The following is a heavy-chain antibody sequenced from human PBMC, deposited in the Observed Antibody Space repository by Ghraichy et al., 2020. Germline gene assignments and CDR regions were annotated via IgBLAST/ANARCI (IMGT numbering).Heavy chain of an antibody. V-gene: IGHV4-59*01. CDR1: GGSIGVYY. Sequence: SETLSLTCSVSGGSIGVYYWNWIRQPPGEGLEWIGFVYYSGSTTYNPSLKSRVTISVDTSKNQFSLKLRSVTAADTAMYYWARVENRDAWGYFDYWGQGSLVTVSS. CDR2: VYYSGST. D-gene: IGHD3-16*01. CDR3: ARVENRDAWGYFDY. J-gene: IGHJ4*02.